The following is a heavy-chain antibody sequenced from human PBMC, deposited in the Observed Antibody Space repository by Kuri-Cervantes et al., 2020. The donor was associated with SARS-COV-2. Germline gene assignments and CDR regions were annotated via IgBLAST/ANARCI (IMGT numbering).Heavy chain of an antibody. CDR2: ISYDEINS. Sequence: GGSLRLSCAASGFTFSTYGMHWVRQAPGKGLEWVALISYDEINSYYADSVKGRFTISRDNSKNTLYLQMNSLRPEDTAMYYCVRGGSNYYGMDVWGQGTTVTVSS. J-gene: IGHJ6*02. CDR1: GFTFSTYG. CDR3: VRGGSNYYGMDV. D-gene: IGHD4-11*01. V-gene: IGHV3-30*03.